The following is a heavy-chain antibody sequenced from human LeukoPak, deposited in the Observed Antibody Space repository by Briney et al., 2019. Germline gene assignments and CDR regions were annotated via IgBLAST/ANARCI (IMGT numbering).Heavy chain of an antibody. J-gene: IGHJ4*02. CDR1: GGSFNNYY. Sequence: PETLSLTCAVSGGSFNNYYWSWIRQPPRKGLEWIGEINRSVSTNYNPSLKSRVTISVDTSKNQFSLKLTSVTAADTAVYYCAKVYSYRPNDGFWGQGTLVTVSS. CDR3: AKVYSYRPNDGF. D-gene: IGHD5-18*01. CDR2: INRSVST. V-gene: IGHV4-34*01.